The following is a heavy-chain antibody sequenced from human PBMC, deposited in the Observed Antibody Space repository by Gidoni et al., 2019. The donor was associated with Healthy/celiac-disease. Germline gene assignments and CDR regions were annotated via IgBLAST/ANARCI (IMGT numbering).Heavy chain of an antibody. CDR3: TRPRLTYYDFWSGYHNYGMDV. CDR1: GFTFSGSA. D-gene: IGHD3-3*01. J-gene: IGHJ6*02. Sequence: EVQLVESGGGLVQPGGSLKLSCAASGFTFSGSAMHWVRQASGKGLEWVGRIRSKANSYATAYAASVKGRFTISRDDSKNTAYLQMNSLKTEDTAVYYCTRPRLTYYDFWSGYHNYGMDVWGQGTTVTVSS. V-gene: IGHV3-73*01. CDR2: IRSKANSYAT.